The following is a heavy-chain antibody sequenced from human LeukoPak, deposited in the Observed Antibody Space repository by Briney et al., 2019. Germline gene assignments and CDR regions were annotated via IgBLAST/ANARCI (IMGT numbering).Heavy chain of an antibody. D-gene: IGHD3-10*01. CDR3: GKPFGSGIY. CDR2: ISGDGDYT. CDR1: GFTFSTHF. V-gene: IGHV3-23*01. Sequence: PGGSLRLSCAAAGAASGFTFSTHFLNWVRQAPGKGLEWVSGISGDGDYTYYADSVKGRFTASRDNSRKTLYLQLNNLRVEDTAIYYGGKPFGSGIYWAQGPLVTV. J-gene: IGHJ4*02.